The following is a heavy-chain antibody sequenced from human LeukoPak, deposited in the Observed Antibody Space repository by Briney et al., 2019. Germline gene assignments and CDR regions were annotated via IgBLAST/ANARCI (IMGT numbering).Heavy chain of an antibody. CDR1: GFTFTNHA. CDR3: ARAGVVRYVAWLINYYMDV. V-gene: IGHV3-64*01. Sequence: GESLKISCAASGFTFTNHAMQWVRQAPGKGLEYVSAISGNGGSTYYANSVKGRFTISRDNSKNTVYLQMGSLRPEDMAVYYCARAGVVRYVAWLINYYMDVWGKGTTVTVSS. J-gene: IGHJ6*03. D-gene: IGHD3-9*01. CDR2: ISGNGGST.